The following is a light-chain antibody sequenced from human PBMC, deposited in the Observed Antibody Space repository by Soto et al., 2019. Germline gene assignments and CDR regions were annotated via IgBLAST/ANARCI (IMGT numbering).Light chain of an antibody. Sequence: IQLTQSPSSLSASIGDRVTITCRASQDISSFLAWYQQKPGEAPKLLIYAASTLQSGFPSRFSGSGSGTDFTLTISNLQPDDFATYFCQQYNNYPRTFGQGTKVDIK. CDR2: AAS. J-gene: IGKJ1*01. V-gene: IGKV1-9*01. CDR3: QQYNNYPRT. CDR1: QDISSF.